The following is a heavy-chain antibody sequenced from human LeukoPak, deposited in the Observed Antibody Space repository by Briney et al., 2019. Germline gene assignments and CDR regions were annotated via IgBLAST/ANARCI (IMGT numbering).Heavy chain of an antibody. J-gene: IGHJ5*02. Sequence: PSETLSLTCTVSGGSISSGSYYWSWIRQPAGKGLEWIGRIYTSGSTNYNPSLKSRVTISVDTSKNQFSLKLSSVTAADTAVYYCAREYQLLNWFDPWGQGTLVTVSS. V-gene: IGHV4-61*02. CDR3: AREYQLLNWFDP. D-gene: IGHD2-2*01. CDR1: GGSISSGSYY. CDR2: IYTSGST.